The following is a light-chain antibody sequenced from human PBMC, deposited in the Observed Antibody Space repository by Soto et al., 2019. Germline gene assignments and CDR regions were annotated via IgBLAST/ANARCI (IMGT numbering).Light chain of an antibody. CDR1: SSDVGAYNY. CDR3: SSVAGINIL. Sequence: VLTQPPSASGSPGQSVTISCTGTSSDVGAYNYVSWYQQHPGKAPKLMISEVNKRPSGVPDRFSGSKSGNTASLTVSGLQAEDEADYYCSSVAGINILFGTGTKVTVL. J-gene: IGLJ1*01. CDR2: EVN. V-gene: IGLV2-8*01.